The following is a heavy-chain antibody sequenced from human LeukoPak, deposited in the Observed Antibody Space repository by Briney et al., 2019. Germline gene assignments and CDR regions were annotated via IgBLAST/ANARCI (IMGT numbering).Heavy chain of an antibody. Sequence: PGGSLRLSCAASGFTVSSNYMSWVRQAPGKGLEWVSVIYSGGSTYYADSVKGRFTISRDNSKNTLYLQMNSLRAEVTAVYYCARAPSGSYYGGWNFDYWGQGTLVTVSS. D-gene: IGHD1-26*01. CDR3: ARAPSGSYYGGWNFDY. V-gene: IGHV3-53*01. CDR2: IYSGGST. J-gene: IGHJ4*02. CDR1: GFTVSSNY.